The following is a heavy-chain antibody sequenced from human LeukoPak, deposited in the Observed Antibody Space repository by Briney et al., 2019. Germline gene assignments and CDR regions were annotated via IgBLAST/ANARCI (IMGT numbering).Heavy chain of an antibody. D-gene: IGHD6-19*01. CDR2: VSSSGSTI. CDR3: AGYTSGWFGAFDI. Sequence: PGGSLRLSCAASGFTFSDYYMNWIRQAPGKGLEWVSYVSSSGSTIYYADSVKGRFTISRDNAKNPLYLQMISLTAEDTALYYCAGYTSGWFGAFDIWGQGTMVTVSS. CDR1: GFTFSDYY. J-gene: IGHJ3*02. V-gene: IGHV3-11*04.